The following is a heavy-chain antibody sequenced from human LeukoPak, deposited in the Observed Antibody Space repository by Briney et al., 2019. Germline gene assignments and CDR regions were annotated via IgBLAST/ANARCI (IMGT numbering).Heavy chain of an antibody. J-gene: IGHJ4*02. Sequence: SETLSLTCTVSSGSISSYYWSWIRQPAGKGLEWIGRIYTSGSTNYNPSLKSRVTMSVDTSKNQFSLKLSSVTAADTAVYYCARSLGYCTNGVCPRYFDYWGQGTLVTVSS. CDR3: ARSLGYCTNGVCPRYFDY. D-gene: IGHD2-8*01. CDR2: IYTSGST. CDR1: SGSISSYY. V-gene: IGHV4-4*07.